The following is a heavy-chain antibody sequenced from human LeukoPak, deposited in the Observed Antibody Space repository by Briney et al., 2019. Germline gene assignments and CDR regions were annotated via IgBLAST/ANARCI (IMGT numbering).Heavy chain of an antibody. CDR2: IIPIFGTA. CDR1: GYTFTSNY. Sequence: ASVKVSCKASGYTFTSNYIHWVRQAPGQGLEWMGGIIPIFGTANYAQKFQGRVTITADESTSTAYMELSSLRSEDTAVYYCARTATVTTNYYYGMDVWGQGTTVTVSS. D-gene: IGHD4-17*01. V-gene: IGHV1-69*13. J-gene: IGHJ6*02. CDR3: ARTATVTTNYYYGMDV.